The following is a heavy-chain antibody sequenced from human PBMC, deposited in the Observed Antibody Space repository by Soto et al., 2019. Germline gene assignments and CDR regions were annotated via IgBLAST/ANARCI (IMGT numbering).Heavy chain of an antibody. Sequence: QVQLVQSGAEVKKPGSSGKVSCKASGGTFSSYAISWVRQAPGQGLEWMGGIIPIFGTANYAQKFQGRVTITADKSTSTAYMELSSLRSEDTAVYYCARFAIAAAGRRENWFDPWGQGTLVTVSS. D-gene: IGHD6-13*01. V-gene: IGHV1-69*06. CDR1: GGTFSSYA. CDR3: ARFAIAAAGRRENWFDP. CDR2: IIPIFGTA. J-gene: IGHJ5*02.